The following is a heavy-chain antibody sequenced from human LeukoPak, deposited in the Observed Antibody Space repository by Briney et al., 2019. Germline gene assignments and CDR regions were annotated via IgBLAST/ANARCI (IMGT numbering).Heavy chain of an antibody. CDR1: GFTLSNHW. CDR3: ARNNGMDV. CDR2: VNRDGSET. V-gene: IGHV3-7*03. Sequence: GGSLRLSCAASGFTLSNHWMTWVRQVPGRGPEWVANVNRDGSETYYLDSVKGRFTISKDNAKNSLYLQMNSLRAEDTALYHCARNNGMDVWGQETTVIVSS. J-gene: IGHJ6*02.